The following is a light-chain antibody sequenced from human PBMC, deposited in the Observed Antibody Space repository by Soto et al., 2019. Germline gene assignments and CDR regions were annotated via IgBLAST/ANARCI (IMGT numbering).Light chain of an antibody. Sequence: EIVLTQSPATLSVSRGDSATLCWRASQSVSLSLAWYQMRPGQPPRLLIYGASTRATDIPARFSGSRSGPDFTLTISSLQPEDFATYYCQKSYSSPPTCGQGTKVDIK. CDR1: QSVSLS. J-gene: IGKJ1*01. CDR3: QKSYSSPPT. V-gene: IGKV3-15*01. CDR2: GAS.